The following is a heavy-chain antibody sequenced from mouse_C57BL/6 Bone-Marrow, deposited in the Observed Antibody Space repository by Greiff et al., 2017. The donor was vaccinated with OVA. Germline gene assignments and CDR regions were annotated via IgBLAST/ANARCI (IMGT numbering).Heavy chain of an antibody. J-gene: IGHJ2*01. V-gene: IGHV5-6*01. Sequence: EVQRVESGGDLVKPGGSLKLSCAASGFTFSSYGMSWVRQTPDKRLEWVATISSGGSYTYYPDSVKGRFTISRDNAKNTLYLQMSSLKSEDTAMYYCARRGTGDFDYWGQGTTLTVSS. CDR1: GFTFSSYG. CDR3: ARRGTGDFDY. D-gene: IGHD3-3*01. CDR2: ISSGGSYT.